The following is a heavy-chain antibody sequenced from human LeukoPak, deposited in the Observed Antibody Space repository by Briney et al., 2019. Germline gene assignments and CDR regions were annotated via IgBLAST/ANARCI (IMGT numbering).Heavy chain of an antibody. V-gene: IGHV1-2*06. CDR2: INPNSGGT. CDR1: GYTFTGYY. Sequence: ASVKVSCKASGYTFTGYYMHWVRQAPGQGLEWMGRINPNSGGTNYAQKFQGRVTMTRDTSISTAYMELSKLRSDDTAVYYCARDQGREGSHLARWGQGTLVTVSS. J-gene: IGHJ4*02. D-gene: IGHD1-26*01. CDR3: ARDQGREGSHLAR.